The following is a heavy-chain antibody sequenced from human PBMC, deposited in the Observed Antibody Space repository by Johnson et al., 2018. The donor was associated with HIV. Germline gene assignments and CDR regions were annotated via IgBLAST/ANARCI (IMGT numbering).Heavy chain of an antibody. D-gene: IGHD1-26*01. CDR2: ISYDGSDK. J-gene: IGHJ3*02. CDR1: GFTFSSYA. Sequence: QVQLVESGGGVVQPGRSLRLSCAASGFTFSSYAMHWVRQAPAKGLEWVAVISYDGSDKYYADSVKGRFTISRDNSKNTLNLQMNSLRVEDTAVYYCAKEGGGATELHLSNAFDIWGQGTMVTVSS. V-gene: IGHV3-30*04. CDR3: AKEGGGATELHLSNAFDI.